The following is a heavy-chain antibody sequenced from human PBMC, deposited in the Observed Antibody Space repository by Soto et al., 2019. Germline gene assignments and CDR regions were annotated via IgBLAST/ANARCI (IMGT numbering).Heavy chain of an antibody. CDR3: ARGGYCSGGSCRARADRTPFDY. Sequence: QVQLQESGPGLVKPSQTLSLTCTVSGGSISSGGYYWSWIRQHPGKGLEWIGYIYYSGSTYYNPSLKSRVTISVDTSKNQFSLKLSSVTAADTAVYYCARGGYCSGGSCRARADRTPFDYWGQGTLVTVSS. D-gene: IGHD2-15*01. J-gene: IGHJ4*02. CDR2: IYYSGST. V-gene: IGHV4-31*03. CDR1: GGSISSGGYY.